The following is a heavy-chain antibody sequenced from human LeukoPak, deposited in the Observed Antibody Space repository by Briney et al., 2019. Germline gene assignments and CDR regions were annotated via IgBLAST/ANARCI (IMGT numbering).Heavy chain of an antibody. D-gene: IGHD6-19*01. Sequence: GRSLRLSCAASGFTFSSYGMHWVRQAPGKGLEWVAVIWYDGSNKYHADSVKGRFTISRDNSKNTLYLQMNSLRAEDTAVYYCARETYSSGWSPRFYYYHGMDVWGKGTTVTVSS. CDR3: ARETYSSGWSPRFYYYHGMDV. J-gene: IGHJ6*04. V-gene: IGHV3-33*01. CDR1: GFTFSSYG. CDR2: IWYDGSNK.